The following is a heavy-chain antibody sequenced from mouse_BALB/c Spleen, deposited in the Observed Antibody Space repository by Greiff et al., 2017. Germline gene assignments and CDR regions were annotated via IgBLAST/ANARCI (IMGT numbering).Heavy chain of an antibody. CDR3: ARGYPGAY. D-gene: IGHD1-2*01. CDR2: INPNNGGT. J-gene: IGHJ3*01. CDR1: GYTFTEYT. Sequence: EVQLQQSGPELVKPGASVKISCKTSGYTFTEYTMHWVKQSHGKSLGWIGGINPNNGGTSYNQKFKGKATLTVDKSSSTAYMQLSSLASEDSAVYYCARGYPGAYWGQGTLVTVSA. V-gene: IGHV1-18*01.